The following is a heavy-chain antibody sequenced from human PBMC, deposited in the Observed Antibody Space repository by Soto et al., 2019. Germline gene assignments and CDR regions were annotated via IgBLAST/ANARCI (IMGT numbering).Heavy chain of an antibody. CDR1: GGSSGGYC. CDR3: ARYFGVAAAGPFDY. J-gene: IGHJ4*02. CDR2: IYYSGIT. V-gene: IGHV4-59*12. Sequence: SETLRLRWTVAGGSSGGYCGIRILQHPGKGLEWIGYIYYSGITNYNPSLKSRVTISVDTSKNQFSLKLSSVTAADTAVYYCARYFGVAAAGPFDYWGQGTLVTVSS. D-gene: IGHD6-13*01.